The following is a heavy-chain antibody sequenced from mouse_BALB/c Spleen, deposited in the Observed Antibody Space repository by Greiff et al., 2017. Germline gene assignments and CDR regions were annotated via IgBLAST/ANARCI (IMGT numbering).Heavy chain of an antibody. D-gene: IGHD2-4*01. CDR3: ARGRMINPPDAMDY. CDR2: ISSGGST. CDR1: GFTFSSYA. J-gene: IGHJ4*01. Sequence: EVKLMESGGGLVKPGGSLKLSCAASGFTFSSYAMSWVRQTPEKRLEWVASISSGGSTYYPDSVKGRFTISRDNARNILYLQMSSLRSEDTAMYYCARGRMINPPDAMDYWGQGTSVTVSS. V-gene: IGHV5-6-5*01.